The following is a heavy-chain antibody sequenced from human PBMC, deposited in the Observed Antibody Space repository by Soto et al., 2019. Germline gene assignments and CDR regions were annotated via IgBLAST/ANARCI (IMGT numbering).Heavy chain of an antibody. J-gene: IGHJ4*02. CDR2: VYRTGST. CDR3: ARARATIAAAAIFDC. D-gene: IGHD6-13*01. V-gene: IGHV4-39*07. CDR1: GGSISSSRYY. Sequence: TSETLSLTCTVSGGSISSSRYYWGWIRQPPGKGLEWIGEVYRTGSTNYNPPLESRLTISVDKSKNQFSLKLTSVTAADTAVYYCARARATIAAAAIFDCWGQGTLVTVSS.